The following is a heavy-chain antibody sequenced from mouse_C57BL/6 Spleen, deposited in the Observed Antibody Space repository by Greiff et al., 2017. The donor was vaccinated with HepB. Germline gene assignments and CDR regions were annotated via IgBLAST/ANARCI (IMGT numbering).Heavy chain of an antibody. Sequence: DVQLVESGGGLVKPGGSLRLSCAASGFTFSDYGMHWVRQAPEKGLEWVAYISSGSSTIYYADTVKGRFTISRENAKNTLFLQMTSLRSEDTAMYYCARVYYDYDGWYFDVWGTGTTVTVSS. D-gene: IGHD2-4*01. CDR1: GFTFSDYG. CDR2: ISSGSSTI. CDR3: ARVYYDYDGWYFDV. V-gene: IGHV5-17*01. J-gene: IGHJ1*03.